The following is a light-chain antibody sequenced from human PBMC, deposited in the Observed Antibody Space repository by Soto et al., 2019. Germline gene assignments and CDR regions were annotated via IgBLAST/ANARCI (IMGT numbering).Light chain of an antibody. CDR3: QQYAGPPTT. J-gene: IGKJ5*01. V-gene: IGKV3-20*01. CDR1: QSVSNDF. Sequence: EIVLTQSPGILYLSAGERATLSCRASQSVSNDFLAWYQQKPGQAPRLLIYGASTRATDVPDRFSGSGSGADCTLTISRLETEDCAVYVCQQYAGPPTTFCQGTRLEIK. CDR2: GAS.